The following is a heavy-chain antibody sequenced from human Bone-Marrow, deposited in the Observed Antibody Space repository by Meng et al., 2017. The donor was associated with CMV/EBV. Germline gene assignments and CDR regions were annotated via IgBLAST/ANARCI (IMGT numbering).Heavy chain of an antibody. V-gene: IGHV3-48*03. CDR1: GFNFRRYE. Sequence: GESLKISCAASGFNFRRYEMNWVRQAPGKGLEWVSYISGYGGTIYYADSVKGRFTISRDNAKNSLYLQMNSLRAEDTAVYYCARDSVVVVLAGYYFDYWGQGTLVTVSS. CDR2: ISGYGGTI. J-gene: IGHJ4*02. CDR3: ARDSVVVVLAGYYFDY. D-gene: IGHD2-2*01.